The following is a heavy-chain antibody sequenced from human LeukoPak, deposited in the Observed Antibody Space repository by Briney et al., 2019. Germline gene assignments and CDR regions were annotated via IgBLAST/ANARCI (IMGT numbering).Heavy chain of an antibody. CDR2: INAGNGNT. J-gene: IGHJ4*02. CDR1: GYTFTSYA. D-gene: IGHD2-15*01. CDR3: ARDRNHCSGGSCYPYYFDY. Sequence: ASVKVSCKASGYTFTSYAMHWVRQAPGQRLEWMGWINAGNGNTKYSQKFQGRVTITRDTSASTAYMELSSLRSEDTAVYYCARDRNHCSGGSCYPYYFDYWGQGTLVTVSS. V-gene: IGHV1-3*01.